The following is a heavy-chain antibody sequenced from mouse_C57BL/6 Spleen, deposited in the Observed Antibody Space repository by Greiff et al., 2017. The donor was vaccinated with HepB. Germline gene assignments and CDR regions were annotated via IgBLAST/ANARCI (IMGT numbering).Heavy chain of an antibody. J-gene: IGHJ2*01. D-gene: IGHD1-1*01. CDR2: IHPNSGST. V-gene: IGHV1-64*01. CDR1: GYTFTSYW. CDR3: ARDNFITTVVADD. Sequence: VQLQQPGAELVKPGASVKLSCKASGYTFTSYWMHWVKQRPGQGLEWIGMIHPNSGSTNYNEKFKSKATLTVDKSSSTAYMQRSSLTSEDSAVYSCARDNFITTVVADDWGQGTTLTVSS.